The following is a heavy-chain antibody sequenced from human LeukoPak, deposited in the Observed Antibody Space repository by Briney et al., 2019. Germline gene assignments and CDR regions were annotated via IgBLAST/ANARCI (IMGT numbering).Heavy chain of an antibody. CDR2: IYYSGST. CDR1: GGSIGSSNYY. V-gene: IGHV4-39*01. J-gene: IGHJ4*02. CDR3: ARGYYDSSGYYLNFDY. Sequence: SETLSLTCTVSGGSIGSSNYYWVWIRQPPGKGLEWIGSIYYSGSTYYNSSLKSRVTMSVDTSKNQFSLKLSSVTAADTAVYYCARGYYDSSGYYLNFDYWGQGALVTVSS. D-gene: IGHD3-22*01.